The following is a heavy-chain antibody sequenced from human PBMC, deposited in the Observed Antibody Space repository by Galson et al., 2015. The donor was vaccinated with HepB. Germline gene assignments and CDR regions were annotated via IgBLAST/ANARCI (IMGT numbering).Heavy chain of an antibody. CDR1: GFTFSNYG. D-gene: IGHD2-2*01. Sequence: SLRLSCAASGFTFSNYGIHWVRQAPGKGLEWVAVIWYDGSNKYYADSVKGRFTISRDNSKNTVYLQMNSLKAEDTAVYYCARDDRPSYCGGTSCNVYGVDVWGQGTTVTVSS. V-gene: IGHV3-33*01. CDR3: ARDDRPSYCGGTSCNVYGVDV. J-gene: IGHJ6*02. CDR2: IWYDGSNK.